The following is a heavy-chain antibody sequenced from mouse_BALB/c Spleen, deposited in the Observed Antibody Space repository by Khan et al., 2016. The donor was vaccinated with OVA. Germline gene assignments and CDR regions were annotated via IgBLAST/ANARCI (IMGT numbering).Heavy chain of an antibody. D-gene: IGHD1-1*02. V-gene: IGHV3-2*02. CDR3: ARSYGGYFDY. CDR2: ISYSGNT. Sequence: EVQLQESGPGLVKPSQSLSLTCTVTGYSITSDYAWNWIRQFPGNQLEWRGYISYSGNTKYNPSLKSRISITRDTSKNPFFLQFNSLTTEDTATDYYARSYGGYFDYWGQGTTLTVSS. J-gene: IGHJ2*01. CDR1: GYSITSDYA.